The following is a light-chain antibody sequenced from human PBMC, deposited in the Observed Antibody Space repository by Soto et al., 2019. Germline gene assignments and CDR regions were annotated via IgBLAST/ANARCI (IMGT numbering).Light chain of an antibody. V-gene: IGKV3-20*01. CDR1: QSVNSGY. Sequence: EIVLTQSPGTLSLSPGERATLSCRASQSVNSGYLAWYQHTPGQAPRLLIYDTSTTATGIPDRFSGSGSGTDFTLTISRLEPEDFAGFYCQQYGSSPRTFGQGTKVEIK. J-gene: IGKJ1*01. CDR3: QQYGSSPRT. CDR2: DTS.